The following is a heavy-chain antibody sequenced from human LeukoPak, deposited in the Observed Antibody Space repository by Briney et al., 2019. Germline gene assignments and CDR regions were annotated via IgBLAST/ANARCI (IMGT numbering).Heavy chain of an antibody. Sequence: PSETLSLTCTVSGGSISSYYWSWIRQPPGKGLEWIGYIYYSGSTNYNPSLKSRVTISVDTSKNQFSLKLSSVTAADTAVYYCARTDSSSWYSDYWGQGTLVTVSS. CDR1: GGSISSYY. V-gene: IGHV4-59*08. D-gene: IGHD6-13*01. CDR3: ARTDSSSWYSDY. J-gene: IGHJ4*02. CDR2: IYYSGST.